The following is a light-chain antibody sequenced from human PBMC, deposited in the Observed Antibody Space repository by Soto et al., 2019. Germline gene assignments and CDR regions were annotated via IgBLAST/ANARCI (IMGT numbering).Light chain of an antibody. CDR1: SSNIGAGYD. V-gene: IGLV1-40*01. CDR2: GNS. CDR3: QSYDSSLSAL. Sequence: QSVLTQPPSVSGAPGQRVTISCTGSSSNIGAGYDVHWYQQLPGTAPKLLIYGNSNRPSGVPDRFSGSKSGTSASLAITGLQAEDEADYHCQSYDSSLSALFGGGTQLTVL. J-gene: IGLJ7*01.